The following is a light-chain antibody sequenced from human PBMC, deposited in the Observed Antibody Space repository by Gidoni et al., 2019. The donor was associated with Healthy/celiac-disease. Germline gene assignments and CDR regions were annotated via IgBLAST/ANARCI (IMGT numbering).Light chain of an antibody. V-gene: IGKV1-33*01. CDR1: QDISNY. CDR2: DAS. CDR3: QQSIT. Sequence: DIQMTQSPSSLSASVGDRVTITCQASQDISNYLNWYQQKPGKAPKLLIYDASNLETGVPSRFSGSGSGTDFTFTISSLQPEDIATYYCQQSITFXQXTRLEIK. J-gene: IGKJ5*01.